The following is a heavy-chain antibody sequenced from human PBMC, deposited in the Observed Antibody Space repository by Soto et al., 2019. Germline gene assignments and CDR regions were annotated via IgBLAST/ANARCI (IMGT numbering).Heavy chain of an antibody. D-gene: IGHD5-12*01. CDR2: MNPNSGNT. J-gene: IGHJ6*03. Sequence: GASVKVSCKASGYTFTSYDINWVRQATGQGLEWMGWMNPNSGNTGYAQKFQGRVTMTRNTSISTAYMELSSLRSEDTAVYYCARAAVATIFRVRYYYYYYMDVWGKGTTVTVSS. CDR1: GYTFTSYD. V-gene: IGHV1-8*01. CDR3: ARAAVATIFRVRYYYYYYMDV.